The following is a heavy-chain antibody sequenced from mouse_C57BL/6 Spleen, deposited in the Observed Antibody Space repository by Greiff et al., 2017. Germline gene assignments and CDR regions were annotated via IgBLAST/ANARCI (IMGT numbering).Heavy chain of an antibody. J-gene: IGHJ2*01. CDR1: GYAFTNYL. Sequence: QVQLQQSGAELVRPGTSVKVSCKASGYAFTNYLIEWVKQRPGQGLEWIGVINPGSGGTNYNEKFKGKATLTADKSSSTAYMQLSSLTSEDSAVYFCARRAAQAGNYWGQGTTLTVSS. CDR3: ARRAAQAGNY. D-gene: IGHD3-2*02. CDR2: INPGSGGT. V-gene: IGHV1-54*01.